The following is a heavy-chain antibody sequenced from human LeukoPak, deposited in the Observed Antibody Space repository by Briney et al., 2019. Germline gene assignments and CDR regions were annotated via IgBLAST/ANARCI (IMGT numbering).Heavy chain of an antibody. Sequence: LETLSLTCAVYGGSFSGYYWSWIRQPPGKGLEWIGEINHSGSTNYNPSLKSRVTISVDTSKNQFSLKLSSVTAADTAVYYCARRYYGSGSYYTYWGQGTLVTVSS. CDR1: GGSFSGYY. D-gene: IGHD3-10*01. V-gene: IGHV4-34*01. CDR2: INHSGST. CDR3: ARRYYGSGSYYTY. J-gene: IGHJ4*02.